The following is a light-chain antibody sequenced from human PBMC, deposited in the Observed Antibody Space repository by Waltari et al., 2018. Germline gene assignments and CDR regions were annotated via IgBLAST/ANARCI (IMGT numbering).Light chain of an antibody. V-gene: IGKV3-15*01. CDR3: QQYYNWPWT. J-gene: IGKJ1*01. CDR1: QSVNNE. CDR2: EAS. Sequence: ETVMTQSPGTLSVSPGEGATLSCRASQSVNNELVWFQQKPGQAPRLLIYEASTRAAGIPARFSGSGFGTEFTLTISSLQSEDFAVYYCQQYYNWPWTFGQGTKVEIK.